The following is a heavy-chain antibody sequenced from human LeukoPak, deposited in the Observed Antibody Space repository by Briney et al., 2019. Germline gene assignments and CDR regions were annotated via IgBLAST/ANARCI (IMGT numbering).Heavy chain of an antibody. CDR2: ISYDGSNK. Sequence: HPGGSLRLSCAASGFTFSSYAMHWVRQAPGKGLEWVAVISYDGSNKYYADSVKGRFTISKDNSKNTLYLQMNSLRAEDTAVYYCAREMDFDWLLPNYFGLKYWGQGTLVTVSS. CDR1: GFTFSSYA. CDR3: AREMDFDWLLPNYFGLKY. J-gene: IGHJ4*02. D-gene: IGHD3-9*01. V-gene: IGHV3-30-3*01.